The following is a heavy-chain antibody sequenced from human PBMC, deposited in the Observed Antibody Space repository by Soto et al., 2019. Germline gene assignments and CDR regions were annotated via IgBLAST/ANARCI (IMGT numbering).Heavy chain of an antibody. D-gene: IGHD5-12*01. J-gene: IGHJ3*01. CDR1: GGSVNSGGPF. V-gene: IGHV4-61*08. Sequence: SETLSLTCTDSGGSVNSGGPFWTWIRQPLGKGLEWIGFIFNGGTSNYNPSLKSRLTISLDRSNNQFSLRLTSMTAADTAVYYCARAGYQIGPNDAFDFWGQGTMVTVSS. CDR2: IFNGGTS. CDR3: ARAGYQIGPNDAFDF.